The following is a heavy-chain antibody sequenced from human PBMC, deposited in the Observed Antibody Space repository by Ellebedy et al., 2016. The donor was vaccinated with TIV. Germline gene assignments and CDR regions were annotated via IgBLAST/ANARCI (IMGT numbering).Heavy chain of an antibody. V-gene: IGHV3-23*01. CDR3: ARVRSSAFEI. CDR1: GFTFSTYP. J-gene: IGHJ3*02. CDR2: ISANGGTT. Sequence: GESLKISCAASGFTFSTYPMNWVRQAPGKGLEWVSIISANGGTTYHADSVKGRFTISRDNSKNTVSLQMNSLRVEDTAVYYCARVRSSAFEIWGQGTMVTVSS.